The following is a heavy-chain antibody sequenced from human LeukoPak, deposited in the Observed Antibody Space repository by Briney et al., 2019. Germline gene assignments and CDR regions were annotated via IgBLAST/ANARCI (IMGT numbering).Heavy chain of an antibody. CDR2: ISSNGGST. CDR1: GFTFSSYA. V-gene: IGHV3-64*01. Sequence: GSLRLSCAASGFTFSSYAMSWVRQAPGKGLEWVSAISSNGGSTYYANSVKGRFTISRGNSKNTLYLQMGSLRAEDMAVYYCARGGEAAWFDYWGQGTLVTVSS. J-gene: IGHJ4*02. D-gene: IGHD6-13*01. CDR3: ARGGEAAWFDY.